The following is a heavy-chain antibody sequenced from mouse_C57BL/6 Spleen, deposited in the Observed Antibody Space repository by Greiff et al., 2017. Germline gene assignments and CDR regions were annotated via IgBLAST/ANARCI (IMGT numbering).Heavy chain of an antibody. CDR1: GFSLTSYG. Sequence: VQLQQSGPGLVQPSQSLSITCTVSGFSLTSYGVHWVRQSPGKGLEWLGVIWSGGSTDYNAAFISRLSISKDNSKSQVFFKMSSLQADDTAIYYCAREGVYDGSDFDYWGQGTTLTVSS. D-gene: IGHD2-3*01. CDR2: IWSGGST. CDR3: AREGVYDGSDFDY. V-gene: IGHV2-2*01. J-gene: IGHJ2*01.